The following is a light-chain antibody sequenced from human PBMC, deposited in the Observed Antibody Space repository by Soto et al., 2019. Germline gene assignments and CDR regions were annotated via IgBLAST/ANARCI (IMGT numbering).Light chain of an antibody. Sequence: DIVMTQSPLSLPVTPGEPASISCRSSQSLLHSNGYNYLDWYLQKPGQSPHLLIYLGSNRASGVPDRFSGRGSGTDFTLKISRVEAEDVGVYYCMQALQIPPTFGGGTKVEIK. J-gene: IGKJ4*01. CDR2: LGS. CDR1: QSLLHSNGYNY. V-gene: IGKV2-28*01. CDR3: MQALQIPPT.